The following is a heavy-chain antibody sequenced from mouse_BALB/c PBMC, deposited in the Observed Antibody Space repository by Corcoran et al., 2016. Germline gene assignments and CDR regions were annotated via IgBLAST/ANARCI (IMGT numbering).Heavy chain of an antibody. J-gene: IGHJ4*01. V-gene: IGHV1-18*01. D-gene: IGHD2-14*01. CDR3: ARYDYAMDY. Sequence: IQLVQSGPELKKPGETVKISCKASGYTFTNYGMNWVKQSHGKSLEWIGDINPNNGGTIYNQKFKGKATLTVDKSSSTAYMELRSLTSEDTAVYYCARYDYAMDYWGQGTSVTVSS. CDR2: INPNNGGT. CDR1: GYTFTNYG.